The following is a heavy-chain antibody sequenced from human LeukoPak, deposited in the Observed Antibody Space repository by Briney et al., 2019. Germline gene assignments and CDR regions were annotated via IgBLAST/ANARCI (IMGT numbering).Heavy chain of an antibody. CDR2: IYYSGSP. D-gene: IGHD6-13*01. Sequence: SETLSLTCTVSGGSISSGGSYWSWIRQHPGKGLEWIGYIYYSGSPYYNPSLKSRVTISVDTSKNQFSLKLSSVTAADTAVYYCARDGSSWKYNWFDPWGQGTLVTVSS. V-gene: IGHV4-31*03. CDR3: ARDGSSWKYNWFDP. CDR1: GGSISSGGSY. J-gene: IGHJ5*02.